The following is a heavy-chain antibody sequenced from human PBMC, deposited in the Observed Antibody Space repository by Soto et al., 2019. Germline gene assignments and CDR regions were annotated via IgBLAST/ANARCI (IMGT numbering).Heavy chain of an antibody. Sequence: EVQLLESGGGLVQPGGSLRLSCAASGFTFSSYAMSWVRQAPGRGLEWVSAISGSGGSTYYADSVKGRFTISRDNSKNTLYLQMNSLRAEDTAVYYCAKFSGGKAVAGTKAFDYWGQGTLVTVSS. CDR2: ISGSGGST. CDR1: GFTFSSYA. J-gene: IGHJ4*02. CDR3: AKFSGGKAVAGTKAFDY. D-gene: IGHD6-19*01. V-gene: IGHV3-23*01.